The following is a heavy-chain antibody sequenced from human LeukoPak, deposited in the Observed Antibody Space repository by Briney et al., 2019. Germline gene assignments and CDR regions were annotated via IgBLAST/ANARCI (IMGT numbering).Heavy chain of an antibody. CDR3: ARDHGSGSYWEGFDP. V-gene: IGHV3-7*01. Sequence: PGGSLRLSCAASGFSFSGYGMHWVRQVPGKGLEWVANINKDGSEKYYVDSVKGRFTISRDNAKNSLYLQMNSLRAEDTAVYYCARDHGSGSYWEGFDPWGQGTLVTVSS. J-gene: IGHJ5*02. D-gene: IGHD3-10*01. CDR1: GFSFSGYG. CDR2: INKDGSEK.